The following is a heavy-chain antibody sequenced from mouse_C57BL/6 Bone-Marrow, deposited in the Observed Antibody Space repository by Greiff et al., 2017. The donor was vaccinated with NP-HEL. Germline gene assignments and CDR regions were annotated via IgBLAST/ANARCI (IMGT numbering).Heavy chain of an antibody. CDR1: GFTFSSYG. V-gene: IGHV5-6*01. CDR2: ISSGGSYT. Sequence: EVHLVESGGDLVKPGGSLKLSCAASGFTFSSYGMSWVRQTPDQRLEWVATISSGGSYTYYPDSVKGRFTISRDNAKNTLYLQMSSLKSEDTAMYYCARGSSSGYSLDYWGQGTTLTVSS. J-gene: IGHJ2*01. D-gene: IGHD3-2*02. CDR3: ARGSSSGYSLDY.